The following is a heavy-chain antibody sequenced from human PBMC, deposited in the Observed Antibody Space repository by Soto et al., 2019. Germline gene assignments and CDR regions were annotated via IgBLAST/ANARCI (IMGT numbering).Heavy chain of an antibody. V-gene: IGHV4-59*01. CDR2: IYYSGST. Sequence: SETLSLTCTVSGGSISSYYWSWIRQPPGKGLEWIGYIYYSGSTNYNPSLKSRVTISVDTSKNQFSLKLSSVTAADTAVYYCATSQKGYNWNYFDHWGQGTLVTVSS. CDR3: ATSQKGYNWNYFDH. CDR1: GGSISSYY. J-gene: IGHJ4*02. D-gene: IGHD1-20*01.